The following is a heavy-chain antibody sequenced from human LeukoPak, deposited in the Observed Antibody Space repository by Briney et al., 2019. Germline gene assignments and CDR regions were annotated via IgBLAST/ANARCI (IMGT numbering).Heavy chain of an antibody. Sequence: GGSLRLSCVVSGITLSNYGMSWVRQAPGKGLEWVSGISERGGSTNYADSVKGRFIISRDTSKNTVYLQMNSLRVEAPAVYFCAKRGIVIRAVIIIGFHKEAYYFDYWGQGILVTVSS. CDR3: AKRGIVIRAVIIIGFHKEAYYFDY. D-gene: IGHD3-10*01. CDR1: GITLSNYG. CDR2: ISERGGST. V-gene: IGHV3-23*01. J-gene: IGHJ4*02.